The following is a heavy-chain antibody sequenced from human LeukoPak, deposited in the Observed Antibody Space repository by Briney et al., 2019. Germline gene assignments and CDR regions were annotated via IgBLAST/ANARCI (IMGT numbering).Heavy chain of an antibody. CDR2: TYYRSKWYN. CDR1: GDSVSSNSAT. CDR3: ARDLAGDGGYSYGMVDY. J-gene: IGHJ4*02. Sequence: SQTLSLTCAISGDSVSSNSATWNWIRQSPSRGLEWLGRTYYRSKWYNDYAESVKSRITMNPDTSKNQFSLQLNSVTPEDTAVYFCARDLAGDGGYSYGMVDYWGQGTLVTVSS. D-gene: IGHD5-18*01. V-gene: IGHV6-1*01.